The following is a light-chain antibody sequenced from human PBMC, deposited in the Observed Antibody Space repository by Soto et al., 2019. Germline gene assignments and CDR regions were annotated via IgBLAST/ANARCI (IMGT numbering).Light chain of an antibody. J-gene: IGKJ1*01. CDR2: DAS. V-gene: IGKV3-15*01. CDR1: QSVSSK. Sequence: EIVMTQSPATLSVSPGERVTLSCRASQSVSSKLAWYQQKPGQAPRLFLYDASTRATGIPARFSGSGSGTEFTLTISSLQSEDFAVYCCQQYNTWPPTFGQGTKVEIE. CDR3: QQYNTWPPT.